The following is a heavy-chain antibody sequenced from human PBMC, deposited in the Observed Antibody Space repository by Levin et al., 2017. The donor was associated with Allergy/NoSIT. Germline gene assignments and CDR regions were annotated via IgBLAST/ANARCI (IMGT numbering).Heavy chain of an antibody. D-gene: IGHD6-13*01. J-gene: IGHJ5*02. V-gene: IGHV3-20*04. CDR2: INWNGGNT. CDR1: GFTFDDYG. Sequence: GGSLRLSCAASGFTFDDYGMSWVRQAPGKGLEWVSGINWNGGNTGYADSVKGRFTISRDNAKNSLYLQMNSLRAEDTALYYCARAGFRIVAAGISIFDPWGQGTLVTVSS. CDR3: ARAGFRIVAAGISIFDP.